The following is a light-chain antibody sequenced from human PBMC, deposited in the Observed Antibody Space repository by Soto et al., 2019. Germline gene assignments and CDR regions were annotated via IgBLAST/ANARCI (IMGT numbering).Light chain of an antibody. Sequence: SYELTQPPSVFGSPGQTASISCSGDKLGDKYVSWYQQKPGQSPVLVIYRDSKWPSGIPERFSASNSGNTATLTISGTQAMDEADYYCQAGDSSHVVFGGGTKLTVL. J-gene: IGLJ2*01. V-gene: IGLV3-1*01. CDR2: RDS. CDR1: KLGDKY. CDR3: QAGDSSHVV.